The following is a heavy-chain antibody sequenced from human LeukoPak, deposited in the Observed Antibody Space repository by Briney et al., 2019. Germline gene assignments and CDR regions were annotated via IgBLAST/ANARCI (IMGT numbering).Heavy chain of an antibody. CDR3: ARVICSGGSCRFDY. J-gene: IGHJ4*02. CDR2: IYSSGST. D-gene: IGHD2-15*01. CDR1: GGFISSYY. V-gene: IGHV4-59*12. Sequence: SETLSLTCTVSGGFISSYYWTWIRQPPGKGLECIGYIYSSGSTSYSPSLKSRVTISVDTSKNQFSLKLSSVTAADTAVYYCARVICSGGSCRFDYWGQGTLVTVSS.